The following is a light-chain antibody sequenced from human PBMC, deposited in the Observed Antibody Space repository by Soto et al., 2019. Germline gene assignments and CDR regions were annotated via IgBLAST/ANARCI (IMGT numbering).Light chain of an antibody. V-gene: IGLV2-23*02. CDR1: SSNVGSYKL. Sequence: QSVLTQPASVSGSPGQSITISCTGTSSNVGSYKLVSWYQQHPGKAPKLMIFEVNKRPSGVSNRFSGSKSGNTASLTISGLKVEDEADYYCCSSGGSPTYVFGPGTNVTVL. CDR2: EVN. J-gene: IGLJ1*01. CDR3: CSSGGSPTYV.